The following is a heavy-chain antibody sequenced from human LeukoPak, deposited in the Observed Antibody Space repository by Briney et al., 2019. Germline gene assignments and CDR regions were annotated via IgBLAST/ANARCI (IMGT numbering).Heavy chain of an antibody. CDR3: ARGASSWYTAPTTFFDY. D-gene: IGHD6-13*01. Sequence: SVKVSCKASGGTFSSYAISWVRQAPGQGLEWMGRINPILGIANYAQKFQGRVTITADKSTSRAYMELSSLRSEDTAVYYCARGASSWYTAPTTFFDYWGQGTLVTVSS. CDR2: INPILGIA. V-gene: IGHV1-69*04. J-gene: IGHJ4*02. CDR1: GGTFSSYA.